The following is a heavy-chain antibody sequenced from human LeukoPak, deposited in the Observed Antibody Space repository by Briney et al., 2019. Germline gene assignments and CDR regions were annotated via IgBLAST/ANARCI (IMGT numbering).Heavy chain of an antibody. CDR1: GFTFSRYS. D-gene: IGHD4-11*01. Sequence: PGGSLRLSCAASGFTFSRYSMNWVRQAPGKGLEWVSYISSSSSTIYYADSVKGRFTISRDNAKNSLYLRMNSLRDEDTAVCYCARGFMTTRGMDVWGQGTTVTVSS. CDR2: ISSSSSTI. V-gene: IGHV3-48*02. CDR3: ARGFMTTRGMDV. J-gene: IGHJ6*02.